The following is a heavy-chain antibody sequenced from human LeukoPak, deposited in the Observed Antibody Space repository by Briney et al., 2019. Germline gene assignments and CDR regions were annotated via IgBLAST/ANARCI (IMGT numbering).Heavy chain of an antibody. CDR1: GFTFSSYA. CDR2: ISGSGRST. V-gene: IGHV3-23*01. J-gene: IGHJ4*02. D-gene: IGHD3-3*01. Sequence: PGGSLRLSCTASGFTFSSYAMSWVRQAPGKGLEWVSAISGSGRSTYSADSVKGRFTISRDNSKNTLYLQMNSLRAEDTAVYYCAKESEKTYYDFWSGYYAFDYWGQGTLVTVSS. CDR3: AKESEKTYYDFWSGYYAFDY.